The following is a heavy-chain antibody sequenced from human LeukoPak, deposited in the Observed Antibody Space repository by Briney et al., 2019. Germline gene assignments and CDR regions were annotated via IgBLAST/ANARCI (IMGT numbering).Heavy chain of an antibody. V-gene: IGHV1-24*01. D-gene: IGHD6-13*01. CDR1: GYTLSESS. CDR3: ARGDTLYGSSAHAGY. Sequence: GASVKVSCKVSGYTLSESSIHWVRQAPGGGLEWMGGFNPEDGEAIYAEKFQGRVTVTEETSTDTAYMELSSLRSEDTAVYYCARGDTLYGSSAHAGYWGQGTLVTVSS. CDR2: FNPEDGEA. J-gene: IGHJ4*02.